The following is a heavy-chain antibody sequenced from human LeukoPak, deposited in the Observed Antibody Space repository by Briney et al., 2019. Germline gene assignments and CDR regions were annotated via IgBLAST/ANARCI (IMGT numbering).Heavy chain of an antibody. D-gene: IGHD3-10*01. J-gene: IGHJ4*02. CDR1: GFTFSSYW. CDR3: AKGGLREFGFDY. V-gene: IGHV3-7*03. CDR2: IKQDGSEK. Sequence: GGSLRLSCAASGFTFSSYWMSWVRQAPGKRLEWVANIKQDGSEKYYVDSVKGRFTISRDNAKNSLYLQMNSLSAEDTAVYYCAKGGLREFGFDYWGQGTLVTVSS.